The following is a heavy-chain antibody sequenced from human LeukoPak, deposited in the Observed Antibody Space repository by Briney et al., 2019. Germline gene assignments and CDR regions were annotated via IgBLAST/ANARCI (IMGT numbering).Heavy chain of an antibody. CDR1: GFTFSSYA. CDR3: AKDLRLGIAVAVPDY. V-gene: IGHV3-23*01. Sequence: GGSLRLSCAASGFTFSSYAMSWVRQAPGKGLEWVSAISGSGGSTYYADSVKGRFTISRDNSKNRLYLQMNSLRAEDTAVYYRAKDLRLGIAVAVPDYWGQGTLVTVSS. J-gene: IGHJ4*02. D-gene: IGHD6-19*01. CDR2: ISGSGGST.